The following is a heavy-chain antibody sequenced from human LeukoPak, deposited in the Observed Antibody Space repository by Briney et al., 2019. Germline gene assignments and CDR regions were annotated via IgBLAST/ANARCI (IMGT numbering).Heavy chain of an antibody. CDR3: ARGWSILRGGDWFDP. CDR1: GYSISSGDY. J-gene: IGHJ5*02. CDR2: IHHSGTT. D-gene: IGHD3-3*02. V-gene: IGHV4-38-2*02. Sequence: SETLSLTCTVSGYSISSGDYWGWIRPPPGKGLEWIASIHHSGTTYYTPSLKSQVRISLDPSKNQLSLSLRSVTAADTAVYYCARGWSILRGGDWFDPWGQGTLVTVSS.